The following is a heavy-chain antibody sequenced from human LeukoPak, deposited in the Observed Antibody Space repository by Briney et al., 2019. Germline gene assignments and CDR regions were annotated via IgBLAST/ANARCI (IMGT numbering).Heavy chain of an antibody. Sequence: SEILSLTCTVSGGSISSYYWNWIRQPPGKGLEWIGYIYYSGSTNYNPSLKSRVTISVDTSKNQFSLKLSSVTAADTAMYYCARDLGSGYDFVYWGQGTLVTVSS. CDR2: IYYSGST. D-gene: IGHD5-12*01. CDR3: ARDLGSGYDFVY. J-gene: IGHJ4*02. V-gene: IGHV4-59*01. CDR1: GGSISSYY.